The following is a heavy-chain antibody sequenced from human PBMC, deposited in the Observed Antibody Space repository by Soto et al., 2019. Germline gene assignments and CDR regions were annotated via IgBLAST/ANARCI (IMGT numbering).Heavy chain of an antibody. J-gene: IGHJ4*02. CDR3: VVIGNVAVSNPRIFDY. D-gene: IGHD6-19*01. CDR2: IVPIFETL. Sequence: QVQLVQYGDEVKKPGSSVKVSCKASGATFSGYAINWVRQAPGQGLEWLGRIVPIFETLNYAERFQGRVAITADESMTPVSLELTNLTHVDTAVYYCVVIGNVAVSNPRIFDYWGQGTQVTVSS. V-gene: IGHV1-69*18. CDR1: GATFSGYA.